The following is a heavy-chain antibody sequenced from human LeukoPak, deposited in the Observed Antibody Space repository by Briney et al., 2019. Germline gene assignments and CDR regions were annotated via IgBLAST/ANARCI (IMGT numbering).Heavy chain of an antibody. CDR2: INPNSGGT. CDR1: GYTFTGYY. CDR3: AGADILTGYYVVNDAFDI. J-gene: IGHJ3*02. D-gene: IGHD3-9*01. Sequence: ASVKVSCKASGYTFTGYYMHWVRQAPGQGLEWMGWINPNSGGTNYAQKFQGRVTMTRDTSISTAYMELSRLRSDDTAVYYCAGADILTGYYVVNDAFDIWGQGTMVTVSS. V-gene: IGHV1-2*02.